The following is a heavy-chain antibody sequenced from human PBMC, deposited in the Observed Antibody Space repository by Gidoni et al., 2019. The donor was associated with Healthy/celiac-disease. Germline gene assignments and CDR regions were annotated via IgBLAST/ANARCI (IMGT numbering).Heavy chain of an antibody. CDR3: ATPRSTTVTPYWYFDL. D-gene: IGHD4-17*01. Sequence: EVQLLESGGGLVQPGGSLRLSCAASGFTFSSYAMSWVRQAPGKGLEGVSAISGSGGSTYYADSVTGRFTISRDNSKNTLYLQMNSLRAEDTAVYYCATPRSTTVTPYWYFDLWGRGTLVTVSS. V-gene: IGHV3-23*01. CDR1: GFTFSSYA. J-gene: IGHJ2*01. CDR2: ISGSGGST.